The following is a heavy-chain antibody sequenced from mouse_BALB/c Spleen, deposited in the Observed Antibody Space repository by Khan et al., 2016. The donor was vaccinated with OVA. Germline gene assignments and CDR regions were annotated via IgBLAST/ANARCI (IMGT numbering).Heavy chain of an antibody. CDR2: INPHIGET. D-gene: IGHD1-1*01. V-gene: IGHV1-20*02. Sequence: EVQLVESGPELVKPGASVKISCKASGHSFTGYFMNWVMQSRGKSLEWIGRINPHIGETFYNQKFKGKAILTVDESSSTAHMELRSLASEYSAVYYYARCYGSVFNYWGQGTTLTVSS. J-gene: IGHJ2*01. CDR3: ARCYGSVFNY. CDR1: GHSFTGYF.